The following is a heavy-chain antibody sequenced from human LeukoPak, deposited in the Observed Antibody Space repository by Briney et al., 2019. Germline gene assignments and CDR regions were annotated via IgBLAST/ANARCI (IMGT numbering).Heavy chain of an antibody. CDR1: GYTFTGYY. Sequence: GASVKVSCKASGYTFTGYYIHWVRQATGQGLEWMGWMNPNSGNTGYAQKFQGRVTMTRNTSISTAYMELSSLGSEDTAVYYCARDQGLTGYFDYWGQGTLVTVSS. J-gene: IGHJ4*02. D-gene: IGHD3-9*01. CDR3: ARDQGLTGYFDY. V-gene: IGHV1-8*02. CDR2: MNPNSGNT.